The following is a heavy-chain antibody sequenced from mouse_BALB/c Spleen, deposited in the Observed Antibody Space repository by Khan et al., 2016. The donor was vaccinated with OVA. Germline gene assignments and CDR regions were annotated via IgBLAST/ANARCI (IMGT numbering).Heavy chain of an antibody. CDR1: GYSFTSYY. D-gene: IGHD2-2*01. CDR2: IDPFSGGT. CDR3: TRHGYVAWFTY. V-gene: IGHV1S135*01. Sequence: VQLQQSGPELMKPGASVKISCKASGYSFTSYYIHWVMQSHGKSLEWIGYIDPFSGGTTYNQKFKGKATLTVDKSSSTAYIHISNLTSEDSAVYYCTRHGYVAWFTYWGRGTLVTVSA. J-gene: IGHJ3*01.